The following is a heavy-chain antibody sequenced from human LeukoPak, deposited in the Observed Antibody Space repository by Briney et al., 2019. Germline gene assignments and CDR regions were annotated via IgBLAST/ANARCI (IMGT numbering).Heavy chain of an antibody. CDR3: ARDRGTTLKYYFDY. CDR2: ISERNGNT. D-gene: IGHD1-1*01. J-gene: IGHJ4*02. V-gene: IGHV1-18*01. Sequence: ASVKVSCKASGYTFTSYGITWVRQAPGQGLEWMGWISERNGNTNYAQNLQGRVTMTTDTSTSTAYMELSSLRSEDTAVYYCARDRGTTLKYYFDYWGQGTLVTVSS. CDR1: GYTFTSYG.